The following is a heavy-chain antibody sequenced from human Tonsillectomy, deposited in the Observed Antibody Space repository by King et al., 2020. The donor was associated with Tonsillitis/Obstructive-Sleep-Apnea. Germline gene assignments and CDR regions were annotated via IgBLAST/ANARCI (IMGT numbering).Heavy chain of an antibody. D-gene: IGHD3-10*01. CDR3: ARGGDYYGSGSYNFDFDY. Sequence: VQLVESGGGVVQPGRSLRLSCAASGFTFSSYGMHWVRQAPGKGLEWVAVIWYDGSNKYYADSVKGRFTISRDNSKNTLYLQMNSLRAEDTAVYYCARGGDYYGSGSYNFDFDYWGQGTLVTVSS. CDR2: IWYDGSNK. CDR1: GFTFSSYG. J-gene: IGHJ4*02. V-gene: IGHV3-33*01.